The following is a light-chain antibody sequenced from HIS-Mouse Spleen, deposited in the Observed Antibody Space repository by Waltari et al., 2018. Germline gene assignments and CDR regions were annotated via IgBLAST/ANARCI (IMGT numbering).Light chain of an antibody. J-gene: IGKJ4*01. CDR1: QSISSW. CDR3: QQYDNLLT. V-gene: IGKV1-5*03. CDR2: KAS. Sequence: DIQMTQSPSTLSASVGDRVTITCRASQSISSWLAWYQQKPGKAPKLLIYKASSLESGVPSRFSGSGSGTDFTFTISSLQPEDIATYYCQQYDNLLTFGGGTKVEIK.